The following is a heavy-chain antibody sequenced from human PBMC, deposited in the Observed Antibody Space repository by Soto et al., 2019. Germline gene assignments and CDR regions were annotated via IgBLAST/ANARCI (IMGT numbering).Heavy chain of an antibody. D-gene: IGHD2-2*01. CDR1: GYSFTSYW. Sequence: GESLKISCKGSGYSFTSYWIGWVRQMPGKGLEWMGIIYPGDSDTRYSPSFQGQVTISADKSISTAYLQWSSLKASDTAMYYCARIVQAEPYYYYGMDVWGQGTTVTVSS. CDR3: ARIVQAEPYYYYGMDV. V-gene: IGHV5-51*01. CDR2: IYPGDSDT. J-gene: IGHJ6*02.